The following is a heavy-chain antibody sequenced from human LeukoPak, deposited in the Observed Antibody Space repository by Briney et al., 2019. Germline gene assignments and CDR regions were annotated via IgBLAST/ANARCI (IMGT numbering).Heavy chain of an antibody. CDR2: IYYSGST. Sequence: SETLSLTCTVSGGSISSYYWSWIRQPPGKGLEWIGYIYYSGSTNYNPSLKSRVTIPVDTSKNQFSLKLSSVTAADTAVYYCARRVAAAGEAFDIWGQGTMVTVSS. CDR1: GGSISSYY. J-gene: IGHJ3*02. D-gene: IGHD6-13*01. V-gene: IGHV4-59*01. CDR3: ARRVAAAGEAFDI.